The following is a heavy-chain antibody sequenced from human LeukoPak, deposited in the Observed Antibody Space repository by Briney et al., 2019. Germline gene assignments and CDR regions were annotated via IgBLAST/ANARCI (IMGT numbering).Heavy chain of an antibody. J-gene: IGHJ6*03. CDR1: GGSIRSSTYY. CDR3: VRTTGSFYFYYYMDV. CDR2: IYYTGST. D-gene: IGHD1-26*01. V-gene: IGHV4-39*07. Sequence: SETLSLTCTVSGGSIRSSTYYWGCIRQPPGKGLEWIGNIYYTGSTYYNPPLKSRVTISVDTSKNQFSLRLSSVTAADTAVYYCVRTTGSFYFYYYMDVWGKGTTVTVSS.